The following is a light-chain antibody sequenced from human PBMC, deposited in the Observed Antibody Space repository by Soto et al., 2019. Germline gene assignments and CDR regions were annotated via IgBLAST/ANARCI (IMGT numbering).Light chain of an antibody. V-gene: IGKV3-11*01. Sequence: LKLSPDAVSLSKGERAPLSCRASQSVSSYLAWYQQKPGQAPRLLIYDASNRATGIPARFSGSGSGTDFTLTISSLEPEDFAVYYCQQRSNWHSPTFGVGTLVE. CDR2: DAS. J-gene: IGKJ4*01. CDR3: QQRSNWHSPT. CDR1: QSVSSY.